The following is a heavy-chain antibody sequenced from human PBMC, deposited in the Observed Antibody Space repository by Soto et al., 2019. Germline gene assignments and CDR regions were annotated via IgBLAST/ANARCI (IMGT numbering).Heavy chain of an antibody. CDR3: ARDDCSGGSCKEYFQH. J-gene: IGHJ1*01. D-gene: IGHD2-15*01. CDR1: GFTFSSYA. Sequence: QVQLVESGGGVVQPGRSLRLSCAASGFTFSSYAMHWVRQAPGKGLEWVAVISYDGSNKYYADSVKGRFTISRDNSKNTLYLQMNSVRAEDTAVYYCARDDCSGGSCKEYFQHWGQGTLVTVSS. V-gene: IGHV3-30-3*01. CDR2: ISYDGSNK.